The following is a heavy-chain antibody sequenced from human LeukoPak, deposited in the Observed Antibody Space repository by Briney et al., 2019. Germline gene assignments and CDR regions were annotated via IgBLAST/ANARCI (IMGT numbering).Heavy chain of an antibody. CDR3: ARHALGIVVVPAAISYYYYYMDV. Sequence: PSETLSLTCTVSGGSISSSSYYWGWIRQPPGKGLEWIGSIDYSGSTYYNPSLNSRVTISVDTSKNQFSLKLSSVTAADTAVYYCARHALGIVVVPAAISYYYYYMDVWGKGTTVTVSS. CDR1: GGSISSSSYY. CDR2: IDYSGST. D-gene: IGHD2-2*01. J-gene: IGHJ6*03. V-gene: IGHV4-39*01.